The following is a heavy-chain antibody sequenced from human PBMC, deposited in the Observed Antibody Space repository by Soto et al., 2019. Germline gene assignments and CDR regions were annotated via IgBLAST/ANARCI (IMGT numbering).Heavy chain of an antibody. CDR1: GFTFSSYS. CDR3: ARGGSYDDFWSGYYSP. J-gene: IGHJ5*02. CDR2: ISSSSSYI. D-gene: IGHD3-3*01. Sequence: EVQLVESGGGLVKPGGSLRLSCAASGFTFSSYSMYCVRQAPGKGLEWVSSISSSSSYIYYADSVKSRFTISRDNAKNSLYLQMNSLSAEDTAVYYCARGGSYDDFWSGYYSPWGQVTLVTVSS. V-gene: IGHV3-21*01.